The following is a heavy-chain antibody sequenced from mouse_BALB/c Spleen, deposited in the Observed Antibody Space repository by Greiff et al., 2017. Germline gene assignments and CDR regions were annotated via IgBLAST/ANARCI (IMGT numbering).Heavy chain of an antibody. Sequence: VQLHQSGPELVKPGASVKMSCKASGYTFTSYYIHWVKQRPGQGLEWIGWIYPGDGSTKYNEKFKGKTTLTADKSSSTAYMLLSSLTSEDSAIYFCARDGSSNYFDYWGQGTTLTVSS. D-gene: IGHD1-1*01. CDR3: ARDGSSNYFDY. CDR2: IYPGDGST. J-gene: IGHJ2*01. CDR1: GYTFTSYY. V-gene: IGHV1S56*01.